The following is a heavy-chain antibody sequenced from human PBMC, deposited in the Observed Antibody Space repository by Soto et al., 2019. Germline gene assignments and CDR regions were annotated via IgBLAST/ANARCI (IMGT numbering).Heavy chain of an antibody. CDR2: IGSGGDT. D-gene: IGHD3-9*01. CDR3: TRKTPPTGMEV. CDR1: GFTLSSYD. J-gene: IGHJ6*02. V-gene: IGHV3-13*01. Sequence: EVQLVESGGGLVQPGGSLRLSCAASGFTLSSYDIHWVRQATGEGLAWVSGIGSGGDTHYADSVKGRFIISREDGKNSLYLQMNSLRVGETAVYYCTRKTPPTGMEVWGQGARVTVSS.